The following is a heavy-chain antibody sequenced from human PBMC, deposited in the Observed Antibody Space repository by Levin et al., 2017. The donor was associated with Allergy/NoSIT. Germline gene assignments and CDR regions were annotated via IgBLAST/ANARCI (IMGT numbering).Heavy chain of an antibody. CDR1: GYTFTGYY. V-gene: IGHV1-2*02. Sequence: GASVKVSCKASGYTFTGYYMHWVRQAPGQGLEWMGWINPNSGGTNYAQKFQGRVTMTRDTSISTAYMELSRLRSDDTAVYYCARVGGGYDILTGYLDYWGQGTLVTVSS. CDR3: ARVGGGYDILTGYLDY. CDR2: INPNSGGT. D-gene: IGHD3-9*01. J-gene: IGHJ4*02.